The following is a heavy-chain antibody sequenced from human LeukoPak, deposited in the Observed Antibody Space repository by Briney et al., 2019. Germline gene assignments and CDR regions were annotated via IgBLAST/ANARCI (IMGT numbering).Heavy chain of an antibody. CDR3: ARGWGDTYSSSWYYFDY. CDR2: IKQDRSEK. D-gene: IGHD6-13*01. Sequence: GGSLRLSCAASGFTFSSYLMSWVRQAPGKGLEWVANIKQDRSEKYYVDSVKGRFSISRDNAKNSLYLQMNSLRAEDTAVYYCARGWGDTYSSSWYYFDYWGQGTLVTVSS. J-gene: IGHJ4*02. V-gene: IGHV3-7*01. CDR1: GFTFSSYL.